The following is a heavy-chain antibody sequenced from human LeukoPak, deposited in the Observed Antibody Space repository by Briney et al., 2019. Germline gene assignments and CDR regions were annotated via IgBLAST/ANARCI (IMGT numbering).Heavy chain of an antibody. V-gene: IGHV4-61*01. CDR3: ARAVGVRTMGYYYGMDV. D-gene: IGHD3-10*01. CDR2: IYYSGST. J-gene: IGHJ6*04. Sequence: PSETLSLTCTVSGGSVSSGSYYWSWIRQPPGKGLEWIGYIYYSGSTNYNPSLRSRVTISVDTSKNQFSLKLSSVTAADTAVYYCARAVGVRTMGYYYGMDVWGKGTTVTVSS. CDR1: GGSVSSGSYY.